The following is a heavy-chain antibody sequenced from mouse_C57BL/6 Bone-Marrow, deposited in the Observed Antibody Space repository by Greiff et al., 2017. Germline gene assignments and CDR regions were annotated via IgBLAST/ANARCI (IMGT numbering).Heavy chain of an antibody. CDR2: ISGGGGNT. J-gene: IGHJ3*01. CDR1: GFTFSSYT. V-gene: IGHV5-9*01. D-gene: IGHD6-1*01. Sequence: EVKLVESGGGLVKPGGSLKLSCAASGFTFSSYTMSWVRQTPEKRLEWVATISGGGGNTYYPDSVKGRFTISRDNAKNTLYLQMSSLRSEDTALYYCARTGLKSSWFAYWGQGTLVTVSA. CDR3: ARTGLKSSWFAY.